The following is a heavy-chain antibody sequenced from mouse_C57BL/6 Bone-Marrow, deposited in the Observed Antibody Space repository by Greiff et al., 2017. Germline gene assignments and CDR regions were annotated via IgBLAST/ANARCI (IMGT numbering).Heavy chain of an antibody. CDR2: IDPSDSYT. CDR1: GYTFTSYW. Sequence: QVHVKQPGAELVKPGASVKLSCKASGYTFTSYWMQWVKQRPGQGLEWIGEIDPSDSYTNYNQKFKGKATLTVDTSSSTAYMQLSSLTSEDSAVYYCARGFAWFAYWGQGTLVTVSA. V-gene: IGHV1-50*01. J-gene: IGHJ3*01. CDR3: ARGFAWFAY.